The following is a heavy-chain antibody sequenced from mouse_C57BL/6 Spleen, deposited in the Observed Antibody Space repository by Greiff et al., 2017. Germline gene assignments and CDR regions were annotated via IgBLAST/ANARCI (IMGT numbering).Heavy chain of an antibody. J-gene: IGHJ4*01. CDR2: IYYSGTI. V-gene: IGHV3-5*01. Sequence: EVQLQQSGPGLVKPSQTVFLTCTVTGISITTGNYRWSWIRQFPGNKLEWIGYIYYSGTITYNPSLTRRTTITRDTPKNQFFLEMNSLTAEETATYYCAREGRLYGMDYWGQGTSVTVSA. CDR1: GISITTGNYR. CDR3: AREGRLYGMDY. D-gene: IGHD3-2*02.